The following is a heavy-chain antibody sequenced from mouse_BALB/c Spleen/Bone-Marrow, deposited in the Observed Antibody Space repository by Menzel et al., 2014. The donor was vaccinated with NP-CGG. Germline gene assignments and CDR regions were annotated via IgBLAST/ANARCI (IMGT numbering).Heavy chain of an antibody. CDR3: TRAGNYGNYYAMDY. D-gene: IGHD2-1*01. CDR2: IYPSDSYT. Sequence: VKLVESGAELVRPGASVKLSCKASGYTFTSYWINWVKQRPGQGLEWIGNIYPSDSYTNYNQKFKDKATLTADKSSSTAYMQLSSPTSEDSAVYFCTRAGNYGNYYAMDYWGQGTSVTVSS. CDR1: GYTFTSYW. V-gene: IGHV1-69*02. J-gene: IGHJ4*01.